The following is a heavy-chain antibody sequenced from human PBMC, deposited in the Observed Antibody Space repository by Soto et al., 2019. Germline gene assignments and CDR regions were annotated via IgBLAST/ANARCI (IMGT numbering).Heavy chain of an antibody. CDR2: IRTKSNGYAT. CDR1: GFTFSGSA. V-gene: IGHV3-73*02. D-gene: IGHD6-6*01. J-gene: IGHJ4*02. CDR3: SRVEYVTSSPIG. Sequence: EVQLVESGGGLVQPGGSLKLSCAASGFTFSGSAIHWVRQASGKGLEWVARIRTKSNGYATTYAASVKGRLTISRDDSKNMAYLQMNGLKTEDTAMYYCSRVEYVTSSPIGWGQGTLVTVSS.